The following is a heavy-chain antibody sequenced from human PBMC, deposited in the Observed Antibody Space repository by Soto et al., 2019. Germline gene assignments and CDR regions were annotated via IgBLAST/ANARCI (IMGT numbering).Heavy chain of an antibody. J-gene: IGHJ5*02. CDR1: RGILRSYP. D-gene: IGHD1-1*01. Sequence: VKDSCMATRGILRSYPISWLRQAAGQGLEWMGGIIPIFGTANYAQKFQGRVTITADESTSTAYMELSSLRSEDTAVYYCARGNKEREPRNWFDPWGQGTLVTVSS. V-gene: IGHV1-69*13. CDR2: IIPIFGTA. CDR3: ARGNKEREPRNWFDP.